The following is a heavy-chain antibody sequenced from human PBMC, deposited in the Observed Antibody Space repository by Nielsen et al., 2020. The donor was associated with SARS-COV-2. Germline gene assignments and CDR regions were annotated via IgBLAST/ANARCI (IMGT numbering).Heavy chain of an antibody. D-gene: IGHD3-10*01. CDR3: ARRGYYGSGSHFDY. V-gene: IGHV4-34*01. CDR1: GDSISSDGYY. Sequence: SETLSLTCTVSGDSISSDGYYWSWIRQHPGKGLEWIGEINHSGSTNYNPSLKSRVTISVDTSKNQFSLKLSSVTAADTAVYYCARRGYYGSGSHFDYWGQGTLVTVSS. CDR2: INHSGST. J-gene: IGHJ4*02.